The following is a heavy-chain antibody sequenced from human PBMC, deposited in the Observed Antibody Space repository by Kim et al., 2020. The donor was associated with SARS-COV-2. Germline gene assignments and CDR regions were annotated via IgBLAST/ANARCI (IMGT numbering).Heavy chain of an antibody. CDR1: GFTFSSYA. Sequence: GGSLRLSCGASGFTFSSYAMSWVRQAPGKGLEWVSGISGSGGTTYYTDSVKGRFTISRDNSKNTLYLQMNSLRAEDTAVYYCAKDGSSSWYYFDYWGQGTLVTVSS. D-gene: IGHD6-13*01. CDR2: ISGSGGTT. V-gene: IGHV3-23*01. J-gene: IGHJ4*02. CDR3: AKDGSSSWYYFDY.